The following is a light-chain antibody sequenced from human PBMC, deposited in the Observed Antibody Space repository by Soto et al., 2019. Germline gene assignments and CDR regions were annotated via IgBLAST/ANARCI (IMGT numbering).Light chain of an antibody. CDR1: EYIITY. Sequence: DLQMTQSPSTLSGSVGDRVTITCRAIEYIITYLNWYQQKPGKAPKLLILATSTLQSGVPSRFSGSGSRTDFTLTISSLQPEDFATYYCQQSYSSPRTFGQGTKVDI. CDR2: ATS. J-gene: IGKJ1*01. CDR3: QQSYSSPRT. V-gene: IGKV1-39*01.